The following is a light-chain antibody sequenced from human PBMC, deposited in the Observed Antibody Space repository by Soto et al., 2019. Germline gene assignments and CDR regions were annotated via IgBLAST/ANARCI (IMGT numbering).Light chain of an antibody. CDR3: QQYDSYSWT. J-gene: IGKJ1*01. Sequence: IQLTQSPSSLSASVEARVTVTCRARRSISSWLAWYQQKPGKAPKLLVYQASNLESGVPLRFSGSGSGTEFTLTISSLQSDDFATYYCQQYDSYSWTFGQGTKVDIK. V-gene: IGKV1-5*03. CDR2: QAS. CDR1: RSISSW.